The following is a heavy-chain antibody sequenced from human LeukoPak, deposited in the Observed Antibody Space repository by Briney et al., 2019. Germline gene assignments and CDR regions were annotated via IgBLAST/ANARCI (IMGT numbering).Heavy chain of an antibody. D-gene: IGHD2-2*01. V-gene: IGHV3-30*02. J-gene: IGHJ5*02. CDR2: IRYDGSNK. CDR3: ARPLVPAAAGDNWFDP. CDR1: GFTFSSYD. Sequence: GGSLRLSCAASGFTFSSYDIHWVRQAPGKGLEWVAFIRYDGSNKYYADSVRGRFTISRDNSKNTLYLQMNSLRAEDTAVYYCARPLVPAAAGDNWFDPWGQGTLVTVSS.